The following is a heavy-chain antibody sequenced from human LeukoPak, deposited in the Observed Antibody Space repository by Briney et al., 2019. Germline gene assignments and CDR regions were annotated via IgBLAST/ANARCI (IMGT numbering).Heavy chain of an antibody. CDR1: GYSISSGYY. V-gene: IGHV4-38-2*02. Sequence: SETLSLTCTVSGYSISSGYYWGWIRQPPGKGLEGIGSIYHSGSTYYNPSLKSRVTISVDTSKNQFSLKLSSVTAADTAVYYCARVGRPVRFLEWLFNYWGQGTLVTVSS. CDR3: ARVGRPVRFLEWLFNY. J-gene: IGHJ4*02. D-gene: IGHD3-3*01. CDR2: IYHSGST.